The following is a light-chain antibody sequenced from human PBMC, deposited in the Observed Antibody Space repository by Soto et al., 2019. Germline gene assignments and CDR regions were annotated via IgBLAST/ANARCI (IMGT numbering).Light chain of an antibody. CDR1: QRINSE. Sequence: EIVMTQSQATLYLSPGERAALSCRASQRINSELAWSQQKPGQPPRLLIYGASTRATGFPARFTGSESGSEFTLTISGLQSEDFAVYYCQQGHNWPLTFGQGTRLEI. J-gene: IGKJ2*01. CDR3: QQGHNWPLT. CDR2: GAS. V-gene: IGKV3-15*01.